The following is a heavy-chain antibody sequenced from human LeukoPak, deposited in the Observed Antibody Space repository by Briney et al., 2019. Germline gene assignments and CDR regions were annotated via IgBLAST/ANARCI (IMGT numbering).Heavy chain of an antibody. Sequence: PGGSLRLSCAASGFTLRSYAMHWVRQAPGKGLEWVAVISYDGSNKYYIDSVKGRFTISRDNSKNTLYLQMNSLRAEDTALYYCARGSHRWATTNGNFDYWGQGTLVTVSS. CDR1: GFTLRSYA. V-gene: IGHV3-30*04. D-gene: IGHD1-1*01. CDR3: ARGSHRWATTNGNFDY. CDR2: ISYDGSNK. J-gene: IGHJ4*02.